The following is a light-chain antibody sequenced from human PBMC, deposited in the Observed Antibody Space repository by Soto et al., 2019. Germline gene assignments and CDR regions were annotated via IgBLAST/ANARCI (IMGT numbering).Light chain of an antibody. V-gene: IGKV2-24*01. Sequence: DIVMTQTPPSLSVTLGQPASISCRSSQSLVYSDGDTYLSWLQQRPGQPLRILIYKVSNRFSGVPDSFSRSGAGTDCTLKISRVEAEDVGVYYCMQASQSRTFGQGTRLEIK. J-gene: IGKJ5*01. CDR2: KVS. CDR1: QSLVYSDGDTY. CDR3: MQASQSRT.